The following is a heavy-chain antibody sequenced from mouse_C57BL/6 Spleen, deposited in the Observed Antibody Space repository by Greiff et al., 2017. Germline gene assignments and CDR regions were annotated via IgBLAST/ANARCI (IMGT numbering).Heavy chain of an antibody. CDR2: FNPSTGGT. J-gene: IGHJ3*01. V-gene: IGHV1-42*01. Sequence: VQLQQSGPELVKPGASVKISCKASGYSFTGYYMNWVKQSPEKSLEWIGEFNPSTGGTTYNQKFKAKATLTVDKSSSTAYMQLKSLTSEDSAVXYCASGFAYWGQGTLVTVSA. CDR1: GYSFTGYY. CDR3: ASGFAY.